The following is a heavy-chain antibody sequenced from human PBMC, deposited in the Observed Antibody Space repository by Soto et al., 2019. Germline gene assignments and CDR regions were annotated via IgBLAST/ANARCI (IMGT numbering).Heavy chain of an antibody. CDR3: AKPGPTGTTGRTHPWFDS. CDR2: ISAGGSTT. Sequence: EVQLLEYGGGLVQPGESLRLSCAASGFTFSSYAMSWVRQAPGEGLEWVSTISAGGSTTYYADSVKGRFTISRDNSKNTLHLQMNSLRAEDTAVYYCAKPGPTGTTGRTHPWFDSWGQGNLVTVSS. D-gene: IGHD1-7*01. V-gene: IGHV3-23*01. J-gene: IGHJ5*01. CDR1: GFTFSSYA.